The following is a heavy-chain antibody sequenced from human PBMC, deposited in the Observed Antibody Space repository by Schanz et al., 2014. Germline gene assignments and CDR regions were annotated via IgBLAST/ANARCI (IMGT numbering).Heavy chain of an antibody. CDR3: AKDPYGSGNHYTY. D-gene: IGHD3-10*01. Sequence: EVQLVESGGGLVQPGGSLRLSCAASGFNFRSYPMSWVRQAPGKGLEWVSAISASGGSTYYADSVKGRFTISRDNSKNPLYVQLNSLRAEDTAVYYCAKDPYGSGNHYTYWGRGALVSVSS. CDR2: ISASGGST. J-gene: IGHJ4*02. CDR1: GFNFRSYP. V-gene: IGHV3-23*04.